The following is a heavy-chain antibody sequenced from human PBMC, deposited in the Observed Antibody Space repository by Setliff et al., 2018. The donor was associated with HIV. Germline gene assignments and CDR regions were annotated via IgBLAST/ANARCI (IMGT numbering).Heavy chain of an antibody. CDR2: VNHSGST. V-gene: IGHV4-34*01. J-gene: IGHJ4*02. D-gene: IGHD2-2*01. CDR3: ARASSDIPGVDSNYFDD. Sequence: SETLSLTCSVYGGSFSYYHWSWIRQPPGKGLEWIGEVNHSGSTNDNPSLKSRVTISVDTSKNQFSLKLSSVIAADTAVYYCARASSDIPGVDSNYFDDWGQGTLVTVSS. CDR1: GGSFSYYH.